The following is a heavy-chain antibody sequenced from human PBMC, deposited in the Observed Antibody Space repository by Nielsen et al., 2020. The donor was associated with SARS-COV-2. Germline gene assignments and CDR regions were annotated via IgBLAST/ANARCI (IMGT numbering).Heavy chain of an antibody. J-gene: IGHJ6*02. CDR3: AKLRTVLHYYYGMDV. Sequence: GESLKISCAASGFTVSSNYMSWVRQAPGKGLEWVSVIYSGGSTYYADSVKGRFTISRDNSKNTLYLQMNSLRAEDTAVYYCAKLRTVLHYYYGMDVWGQGTTVTVSS. CDR2: IYSGGST. D-gene: IGHD3-16*01. V-gene: IGHV3-53*01. CDR1: GFTVSSNY.